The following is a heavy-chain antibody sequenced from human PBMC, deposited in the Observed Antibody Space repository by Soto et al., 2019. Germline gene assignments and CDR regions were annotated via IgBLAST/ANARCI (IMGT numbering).Heavy chain of an antibody. CDR2: MSYDGSNK. Sequence: QVQLVGSGGGVVQPGRSLRLSCAASGFTFSSYAMHWVRQAPGKGLEWVAVMSYDGSNKYYADSVKGRFTISRDNSKNTLYLQMNSLRAEDTAVYYCARARLDTPALDYWGQGTLVTVSS. V-gene: IGHV3-30-3*01. CDR1: GFTFSSYA. CDR3: ARARLDTPALDY. D-gene: IGHD2-2*01. J-gene: IGHJ4*02.